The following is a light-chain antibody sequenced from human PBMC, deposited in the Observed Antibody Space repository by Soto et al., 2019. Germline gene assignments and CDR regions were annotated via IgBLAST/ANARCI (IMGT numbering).Light chain of an antibody. CDR1: QSVGSY. CDR2: HAS. Sequence: EIVLTQSPATLSLSPGERATLSCRTSQSVGSYLAWYRQKPGQAPRLLIYHASNMATGIPARFSGSGSGTDFTLTITSLEPEDCAVYYCQQRSSWMYTFGQGTRLEIK. CDR3: QQRSSWMYT. J-gene: IGKJ2*01. V-gene: IGKV3-11*01.